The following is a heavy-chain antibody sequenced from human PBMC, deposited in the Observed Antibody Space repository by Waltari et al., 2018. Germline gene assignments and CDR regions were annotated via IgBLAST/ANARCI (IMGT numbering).Heavy chain of an antibody. CDR1: GGTFSSYA. CDR2: IIPIFGTA. J-gene: IGHJ5*02. V-gene: IGHV1-69*05. CDR3: ARDLTGDGRWFDP. Sequence: QVQLVQSGAEVKKPGSSVKVSCKASGGTFSSYAISWVRQAPGQGLEWMGGIIPIFGTATDAQQSQGRVMITTDESTSTAYMELSSLRSEDTAVYYGARDLTGDGRWFDPWGQGTLVTVSS. D-gene: IGHD7-27*01.